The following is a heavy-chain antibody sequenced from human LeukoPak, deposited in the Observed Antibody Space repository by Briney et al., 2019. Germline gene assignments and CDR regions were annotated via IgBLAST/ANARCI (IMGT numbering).Heavy chain of an antibody. J-gene: IGHJ6*03. CDR3: ARVVTAWSMDV. CDR1: AFSLNAYN. CDR2: ISYTGTYI. Sequence: GGSLRLSCAASAFSLNAYNMNWVRQAPGKGLEWVSSISYTGTYIYYADSVKGRFTISRDNAQNSLFLQMNSLRVEDTALYYCARVVTAWSMDVWGKGTTVTVSS. V-gene: IGHV3-21*01. D-gene: IGHD1-26*01.